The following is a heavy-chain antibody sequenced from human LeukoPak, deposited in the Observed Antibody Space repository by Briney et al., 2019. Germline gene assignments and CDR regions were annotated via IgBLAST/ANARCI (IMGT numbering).Heavy chain of an antibody. D-gene: IGHD2-2*01. V-gene: IGHV4-59*12. CDR2: IYYSGST. J-gene: IGHJ4*02. CDR3: ARDYRTVVPAAMYYFDY. CDR1: GGSISSYY. Sequence: SETLSLTCTVSGGSISSYYWSWIRQPPGKGLEWIGYIYYSGSTNYNPSLKSRVTISVDTSKNQFSLKLSSVTAADTAVYYCARDYRTVVPAAMYYFDYWGQGTLVTVSS.